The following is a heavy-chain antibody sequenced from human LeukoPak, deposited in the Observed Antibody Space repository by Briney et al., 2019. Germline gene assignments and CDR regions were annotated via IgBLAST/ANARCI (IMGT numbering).Heavy chain of an antibody. D-gene: IGHD3-22*01. J-gene: IGHJ5*02. CDR1: GYTFTGYY. CDR3: ARNVQTYYYDSSGYFDRLNWFDP. CDR2: ISAYNGNT. Sequence: ASVTVSCKASGYTFTGYYMHWVRQAPGQGLEWMGWISAYNGNTNYAQKLQGRVTMTTDTSTSTAYMELRSLRSDDTAVYYCARNVQTYYYDSSGYFDRLNWFDPWGQGTLVTVSS. V-gene: IGHV1-18*04.